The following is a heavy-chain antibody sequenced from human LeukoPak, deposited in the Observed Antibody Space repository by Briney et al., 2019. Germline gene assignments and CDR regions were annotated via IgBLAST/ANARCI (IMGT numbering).Heavy chain of an antibody. V-gene: IGHV1-24*01. CDR3: ATKTPNSGYGPMWGD. CDR1: GYTLTELS. CDR2: FDPVDSET. J-gene: IGHJ4*02. Sequence: RASVKVSRKVSGYTLTELSMHWVRQAPGKGLEWMGGFDPVDSETIYAQKFQGRVTMTEDTSTDTAYMELSSLRSEDTARYYCATKTPNSGYGPMWGDWGQGTLVTVSS. D-gene: IGHD5-12*01.